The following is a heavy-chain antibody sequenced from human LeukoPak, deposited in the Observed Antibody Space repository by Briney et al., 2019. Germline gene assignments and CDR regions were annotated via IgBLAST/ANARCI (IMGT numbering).Heavy chain of an antibody. V-gene: IGHV4-34*01. D-gene: IGHD5-12*01. J-gene: IGHJ5*02. Sequence: PSETLSLTCAVYGGSFSGYYWSWIRQPPGKGLEWIGEINHSGSTNYNPSLKSRVTISVDTSKNQFSLKLSSVIAADTAVYYCARGRGGYKRWFDPWGQGTLVTVSS. CDR3: ARGRGGYKRWFDP. CDR1: GGSFSGYY. CDR2: INHSGST.